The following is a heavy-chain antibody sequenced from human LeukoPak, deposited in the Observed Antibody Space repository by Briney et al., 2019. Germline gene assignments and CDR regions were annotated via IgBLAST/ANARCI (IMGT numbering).Heavy chain of an antibody. J-gene: IGHJ4*02. CDR3: ARDHATTVTSFYFDY. V-gene: IGHV3-21*01. CDR2: ISSSSSYI. CDR1: GFTFSSYS. Sequence: NPGGSLRLSCAASGFTFSSYSMNWVRQAPGKGLEWVSSISSSSSYIYYADSVKGRFTISRDNAKNSLYLQMNSLRAEDTAVYYCARDHATTVTSFYFDYWGQGTLVTVSS. D-gene: IGHD4-17*01.